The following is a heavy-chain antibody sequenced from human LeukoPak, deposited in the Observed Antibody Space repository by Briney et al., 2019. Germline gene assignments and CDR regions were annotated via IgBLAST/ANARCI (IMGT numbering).Heavy chain of an antibody. J-gene: IGHJ4*02. CDR1: GFSFMNAW. D-gene: IGHD5-12*01. CDR2: IKSNADGGTP. Sequence: GRSLRLSCAASGFSFMNAWMIWVRQAPGKGLEWVGRIKSNADGGTPDYAAPARGRFTISRDDSKNTLYLQMNSLKTEDTAVYYCTTFYHVYSPYWGRGTLVTVSS. CDR3: TTFYHVYSPY. V-gene: IGHV3-15*01.